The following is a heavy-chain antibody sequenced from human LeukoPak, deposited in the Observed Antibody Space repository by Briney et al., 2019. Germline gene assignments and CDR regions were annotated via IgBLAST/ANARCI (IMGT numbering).Heavy chain of an antibody. CDR2: ISAYNGNT. J-gene: IGHJ4*02. Sequence: ASVKVSCKASGYTFTGYYMHWVRQAPGQGLEWMGWISAYNGNTNYAQKLQGRVTMTTDTSTSTAYMELRSLRSDDTAVYYCARDLSEGSGSPNYWGQGTLVTVSS. CDR1: GYTFTGYY. D-gene: IGHD3-10*01. CDR3: ARDLSEGSGSPNY. V-gene: IGHV1-18*04.